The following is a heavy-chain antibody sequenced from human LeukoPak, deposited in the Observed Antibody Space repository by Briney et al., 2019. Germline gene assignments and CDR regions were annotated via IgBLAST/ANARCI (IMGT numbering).Heavy chain of an antibody. CDR2: INHSGST. CDR1: GGSFSGYY. J-gene: IGHJ4*02. Sequence: SETLSLTCAVYGGSFSGYYWSWIRQPPGKGLEWIGEINHSGSTNYNPSLKSRVTISVDTSKNQFSLKLSSVTAADTAVYYCARGRRGQWSFDYWGQGTLVTVSS. CDR3: ARGRRGQWSFDY. V-gene: IGHV4-34*01. D-gene: IGHD6-19*01.